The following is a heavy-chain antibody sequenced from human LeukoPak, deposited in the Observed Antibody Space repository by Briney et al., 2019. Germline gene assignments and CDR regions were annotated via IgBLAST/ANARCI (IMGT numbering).Heavy chain of an antibody. Sequence: PSETLSLTCTVSGDSISSDGYYWGWSRQSPGKGLEWIGSIYYSGSTYYKPSLKSRVTISVDTSKMQFSLKLSSVTAADTAVYYCARGDGDYYYDSSGYLGTFFFDYWGQGTLVTVSS. D-gene: IGHD3-22*01. CDR1: GDSISSDGYY. V-gene: IGHV4-39*07. J-gene: IGHJ4*02. CDR3: ARGDGDYYYDSSGYLGTFFFDY. CDR2: IYYSGST.